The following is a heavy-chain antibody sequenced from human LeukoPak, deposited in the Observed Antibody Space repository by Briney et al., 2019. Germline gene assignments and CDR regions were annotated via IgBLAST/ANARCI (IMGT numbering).Heavy chain of an antibody. CDR2: VNGDGTST. CDR3: ARERAGSRADY. D-gene: IGHD6-19*01. Sequence: PGGSLRLSCAASGFTDFPFSSFWIHWVRQAPGKGLVWVSRVNGDGTSTTYGDSVKGRFTVSRDNSKNTVYLEMNSLRVEDTAMYYCARERAGSRADYWGQGTLVTVSS. J-gene: IGHJ4*02. V-gene: IGHV3-74*01. CDR1: GFTDFPFSSFW.